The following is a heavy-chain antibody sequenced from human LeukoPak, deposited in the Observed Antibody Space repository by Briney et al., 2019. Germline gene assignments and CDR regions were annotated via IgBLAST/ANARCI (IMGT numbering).Heavy chain of an antibody. CDR2: MNPNSGNT. J-gene: IGHJ6*03. CDR1: GYTFTSYD. D-gene: IGHD3-10*01. V-gene: IGHV1-8*03. Sequence: GASVKVSCKASGYTFTSYDINWVRQATGQGLEWMGWMNPNSGNTGYAQKFQGRVTITRNTSISTAYMELSSLRSEDTAVYYCAKLRGVITYMDVWGKGTTVTVSS. CDR3: AKLRGVITYMDV.